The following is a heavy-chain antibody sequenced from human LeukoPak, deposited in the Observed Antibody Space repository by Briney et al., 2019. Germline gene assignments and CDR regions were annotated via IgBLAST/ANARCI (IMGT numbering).Heavy chain of an antibody. J-gene: IGHJ4*02. CDR2: ICHSGST. D-gene: IGHD3-10*01. CDR1: GYSISSGYY. CDR3: ARDSWFGELYY. V-gene: IGHV4-38-2*02. Sequence: SETLSLTCTVSGYSISSGYYWGWIRQPPGKGLGWIGSICHSGSTYYNPSLKSRVTISVDTSKNQFSLKLSSVTAADTAVYYCARDSWFGELYYWGQGTLVTVSS.